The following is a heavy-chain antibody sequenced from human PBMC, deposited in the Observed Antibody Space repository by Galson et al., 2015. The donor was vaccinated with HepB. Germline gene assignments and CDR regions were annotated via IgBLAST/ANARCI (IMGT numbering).Heavy chain of an antibody. V-gene: IGHV1-69*13. CDR2: IIPIFGAT. J-gene: IGHJ2*01. CDR1: GGTFTNYG. Sequence: SVKVSCKASGGTFTNYGISWVRQAPGQGLEWMGGIIPIFGATNYAQKFQGRVTITADESTTTAYMELSSLRSEDTAVYYCARGVRATTILISWYFDLWGRGSLVTVSS. CDR3: ARGVRATTILISWYFDL. D-gene: IGHD1-26*01.